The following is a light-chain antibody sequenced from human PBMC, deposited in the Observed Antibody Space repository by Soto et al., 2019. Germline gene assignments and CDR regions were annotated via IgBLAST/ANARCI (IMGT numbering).Light chain of an antibody. Sequence: QSALTQPPSASGSPGQSVPISCTGTSSDVGGYNYVSWYQQHPGKAPKLMIYEVSKRPSGVPDRFSGSKSGNTASLTVSGLQAEDEADYYCSSYAGSLVVFGGGTKLTVL. CDR3: SSYAGSLVV. CDR2: EVS. CDR1: SSDVGGYNY. J-gene: IGLJ2*01. V-gene: IGLV2-8*01.